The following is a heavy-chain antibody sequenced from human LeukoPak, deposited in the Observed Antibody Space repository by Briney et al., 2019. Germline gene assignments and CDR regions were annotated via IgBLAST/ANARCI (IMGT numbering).Heavy chain of an antibody. CDR3: ARVRRRYYYDSSGLRDAFDI. Sequence: GGSLRLSCAASGFTFSSYGMHWVRQAPGKGLEWVAVISYDGSSKYYADSVKGRFTISRDNSKNTLYLQMNSLRAEDTAVYYCARVRRRYYYDSSGLRDAFDIWGQGTMVTVSS. D-gene: IGHD3-22*01. CDR2: ISYDGSSK. V-gene: IGHV3-30*03. J-gene: IGHJ3*02. CDR1: GFTFSSYG.